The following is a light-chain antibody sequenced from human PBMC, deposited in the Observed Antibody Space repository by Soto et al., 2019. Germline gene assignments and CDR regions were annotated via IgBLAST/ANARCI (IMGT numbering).Light chain of an antibody. CDR3: AAWDDSLNGHYV. Sequence: QSALTQPPSASGTPGQRVTISCSGSSSNIGSNTVNWYQQLPGTAPKLLIYSNNQRPSGVPDRFSGSKSGTSASLAISGLQSEDEAEYYCAAWDDSLNGHYVFGTGTKVTVL. J-gene: IGLJ1*01. CDR1: SSNIGSNT. V-gene: IGLV1-44*01. CDR2: SNN.